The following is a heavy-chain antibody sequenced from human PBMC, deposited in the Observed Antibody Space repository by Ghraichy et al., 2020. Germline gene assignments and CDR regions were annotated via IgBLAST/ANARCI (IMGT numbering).Heavy chain of an antibody. CDR2: IKSDGTFV. CDR1: GFTFNDYN. D-gene: IGHD2-21*02. Sequence: GESLNISCAASGFTFNDYNMHWVRQTPGKGLEWVSQIKSDGTFVNYADSVKGRFTISRAKAKNTVYLQMNSLRVDDTAVYYCARDVRGDHVYWGQGALVTVSS. J-gene: IGHJ4*02. V-gene: IGHV3-74*01. CDR3: ARDVRGDHVY.